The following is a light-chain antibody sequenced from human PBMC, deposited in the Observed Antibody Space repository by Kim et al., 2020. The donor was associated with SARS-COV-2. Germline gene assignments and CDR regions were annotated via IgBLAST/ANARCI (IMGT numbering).Light chain of an antibody. V-gene: IGKV3-11*01. Sequence: CASPGDRATIACRASQSVRTELAWYQQKPGQAPRLLIYDASNKESGVPARFSGGGSGTDFTLTISSLEPEDFAVYYCQERSSCSTFGQGTRLEIK. J-gene: IGKJ5*01. CDR1: QSVRTE. CDR2: DAS. CDR3: QERSSCST.